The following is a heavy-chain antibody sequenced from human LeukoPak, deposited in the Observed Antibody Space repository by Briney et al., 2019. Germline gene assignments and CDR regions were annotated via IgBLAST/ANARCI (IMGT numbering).Heavy chain of an antibody. CDR2: ISAYNGNT. J-gene: IGHJ6*02. CDR1: GYTFTSYG. D-gene: IGHD6-13*01. V-gene: IGHV1-18*01. Sequence: ASVKVSCKASGYTFTSYGISWVRQAPGQGLEWMGWISAYNGNTNYAQKLQGRVTMTTDTSTSTAYMELRSLRSDDTAVYYCARNPRYSSSYRRIGVYYYGMDVWGQGTTVTVSS. CDR3: ARNPRYSSSYRRIGVYYYGMDV.